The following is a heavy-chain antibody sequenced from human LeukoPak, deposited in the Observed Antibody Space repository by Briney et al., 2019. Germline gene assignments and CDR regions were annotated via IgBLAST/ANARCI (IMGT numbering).Heavy chain of an antibody. D-gene: IGHD6-6*01. V-gene: IGHV4-34*01. CDR1: GGSFSGYY. CDR3: ATEIQNIAGRVY. Sequence: SETLSLTYAVYGGSFSGYYWSWIRQPPGKGLEWIGEINHSGSTNYNPSLKSRVTISVDTSKNQFSLKLSSVAAADMAVYYCATEIQNIAGRVYWGQGTLVTVSS. J-gene: IGHJ4*02. CDR2: INHSGST.